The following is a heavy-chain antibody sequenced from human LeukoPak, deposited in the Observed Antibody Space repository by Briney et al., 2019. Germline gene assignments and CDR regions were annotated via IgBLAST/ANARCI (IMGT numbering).Heavy chain of an antibody. J-gene: IGHJ3*02. CDR1: GGSISSSF. Sequence: SETLSDTCTVSGGSISSSFRSWIRQPPGKGLEWIGYIYYSGSTNYNPSLKSRVTISVDTSKNQFSLKLSSVTAADTAVYYCARLWRYCSSTSCYDYAFYIWGQGTIVTVFS. CDR3: ARLWRYCSSTSCYDYAFYI. V-gene: IGHV4-59*08. D-gene: IGHD2-2*01. CDR2: IYYSGST.